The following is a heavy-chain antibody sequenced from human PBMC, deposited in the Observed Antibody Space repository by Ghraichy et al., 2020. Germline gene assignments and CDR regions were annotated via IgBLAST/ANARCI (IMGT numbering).Heavy chain of an antibody. D-gene: IGHD2-8*02. V-gene: IGHV4-38-2*02. J-gene: IGHJ4*02. CDR2: VSHRGRI. CDR1: GYSIRSGYF. Sequence: ESLNISCTVSGYSIRSGYFWGWIRQPPGKGLEWIGEVSHRGRISYNPSLKSRVTMSVDTSKNQFSLKLSSVTAADTAVYTCLLVENYVDHWGQGTPVIVSS. CDR3: LLVENYVDH.